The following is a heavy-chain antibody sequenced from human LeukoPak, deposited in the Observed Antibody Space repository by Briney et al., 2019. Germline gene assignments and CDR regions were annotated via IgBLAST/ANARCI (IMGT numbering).Heavy chain of an antibody. D-gene: IGHD3-16*01. CDR2: IYQDGST. CDR1: GYSISSGYH. J-gene: IGHJ4*02. V-gene: IGHV4-38-2*02. CDR3: ASSEIDDYSRY. Sequence: SETLSLTCSVSGYSISSGYHWAWFRQTPGKRLEWLGSIYQDGSTYDNLSLKSRVTLSVDTSKNQFSLKMKTVTVADTAVYYCASSEIDDYSRYWGQGTLVLVSS.